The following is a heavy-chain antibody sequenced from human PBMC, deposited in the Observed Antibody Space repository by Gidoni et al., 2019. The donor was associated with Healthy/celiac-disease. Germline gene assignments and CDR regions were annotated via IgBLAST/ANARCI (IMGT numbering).Heavy chain of an antibody. CDR1: GYSFTSYW. J-gene: IGHJ3*02. V-gene: IGHV5-51*01. D-gene: IGHD6-13*01. CDR3: GSSSSWYHLGAFDI. CDR2: IYPGDSDT. Sequence: EVQLVQSGAEVQQPGESLKISCQGSGYSFTSYWIGWVRQMPGKGLEWMGIIYPGDSDTRYSPSFQGQVTISADKSISTAYLQWSSLKASDTAMYYCGSSSSWYHLGAFDIWGQGTMVTVSS.